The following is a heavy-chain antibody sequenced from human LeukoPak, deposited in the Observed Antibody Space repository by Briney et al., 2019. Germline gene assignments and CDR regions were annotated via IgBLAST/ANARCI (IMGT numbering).Heavy chain of an antibody. CDR1: GGSISSSSYY. Sequence: PSETPSLTCTVSGGSISSSSYYWGWIRQPPGKGLEWIGSIYYSGSTYYNPSLKSRVTISVDTSKNQFSLKLSSVTAADTAVYYCARRAMVYDYWGQGTLVTVSS. CDR2: IYYSGST. J-gene: IGHJ4*02. CDR3: ARRAMVYDY. V-gene: IGHV4-39*01. D-gene: IGHD5-18*01.